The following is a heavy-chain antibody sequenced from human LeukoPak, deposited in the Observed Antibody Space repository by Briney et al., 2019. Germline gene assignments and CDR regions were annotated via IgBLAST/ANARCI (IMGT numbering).Heavy chain of an antibody. D-gene: IGHD2-15*01. CDR3: AKGRDIVVVVAATYDY. V-gene: IGHV3-30*02. Sequence: GGSLRLSCAASGFTFSSYGMHWVRQAPGKGLEWVAFIRFDGSNKYYTDSVKGRFTLSRDNSKNTLYLQINSLRAEDTAVYYCAKGRDIVVVVAATYDYWGQGTLVTVSS. J-gene: IGHJ4*02. CDR1: GFTFSSYG. CDR2: IRFDGSNK.